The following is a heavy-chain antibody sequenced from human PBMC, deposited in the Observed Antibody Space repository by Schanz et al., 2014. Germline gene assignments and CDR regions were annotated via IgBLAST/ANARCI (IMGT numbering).Heavy chain of an antibody. CDR2: MNPKTGNT. J-gene: IGHJ4*02. Sequence: QVQLVQSGAEVKKPGASVKVSCKASGYIFINSGINWVRQATGQGLEWMGWMNPKTGNTDHAQKLQGRVTMTTDTSTSTAYMALTDLRSDDTAVYYCARDAADFYDILTEEDYWGQGTLVTVSS. CDR3: ARDAADFYDILTEEDY. CDR1: GYIFINSG. D-gene: IGHD3-9*01. V-gene: IGHV1-18*01.